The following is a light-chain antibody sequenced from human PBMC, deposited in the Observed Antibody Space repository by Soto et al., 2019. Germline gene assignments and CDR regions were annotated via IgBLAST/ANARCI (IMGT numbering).Light chain of an antibody. CDR2: GVS. Sequence: ELVLTQSPGTLSLSPGESAALSCRASQPVSSNFLAWYQQKPGQAPRLLIYGVSSRASGIPDRFFGSGSGTDFTLTINRLEPEDFAVYYCQQYANSPIPFGQGTRLEMK. J-gene: IGKJ5*01. CDR1: QPVSSNF. V-gene: IGKV3-20*01. CDR3: QQYANSPIP.